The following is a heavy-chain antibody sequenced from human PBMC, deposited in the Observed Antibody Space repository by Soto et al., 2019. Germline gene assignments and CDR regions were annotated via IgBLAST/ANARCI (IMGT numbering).Heavy chain of an antibody. CDR1: GFTFSSYS. Sequence: HPGGSLRLSCAASGFTFSSYSMNWFRQAPGKGLEWVSAISYGGGTTYYADSVKGRFTISRDNSKNTLYLQMNSLRAEDTAVYYCAKNPGYYYDSTGYHFDYWGQGTLVTVSS. CDR2: ISYGGGTT. D-gene: IGHD3-22*01. V-gene: IGHV3-23*01. CDR3: AKNPGYYYDSTGYHFDY. J-gene: IGHJ4*02.